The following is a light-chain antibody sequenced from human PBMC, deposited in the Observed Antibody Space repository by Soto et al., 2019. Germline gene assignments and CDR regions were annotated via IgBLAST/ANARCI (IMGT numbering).Light chain of an antibody. Sequence: EIVLTQSPDTLSFSPGERATLSCRASQSVTSSYLAWYQQKPGQAPSLLIYGASSRATGIPDRFSGSGSGTDFTLTISRLEPEDFAVYYCQQYGSSSWTFGQGTKVEIK. J-gene: IGKJ1*01. CDR1: QSVTSSY. CDR3: QQYGSSSWT. CDR2: GAS. V-gene: IGKV3-20*01.